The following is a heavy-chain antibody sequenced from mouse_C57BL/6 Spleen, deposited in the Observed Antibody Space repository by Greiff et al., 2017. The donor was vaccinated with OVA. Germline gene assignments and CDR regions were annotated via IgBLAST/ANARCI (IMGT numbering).Heavy chain of an antibody. V-gene: IGHV1-59*01. CDR3: ARGGDYEYFDV. D-gene: IGHD2-4*01. Sequence: QVQLQQPGAELVRPGTSVKLSCKASGYTFTSYWMHWVKQRPGQGLEWIGVIDPSDSYTNYNQKFKGKATLTVDTSSSTAYMQLSSLTSEDSAVYYCARGGDYEYFDVWGTGTTVTVAS. CDR1: GYTFTSYW. J-gene: IGHJ1*03. CDR2: IDPSDSYT.